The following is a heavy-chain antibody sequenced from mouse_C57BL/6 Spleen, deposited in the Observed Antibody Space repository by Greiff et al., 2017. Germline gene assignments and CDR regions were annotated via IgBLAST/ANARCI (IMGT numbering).Heavy chain of an antibody. CDR3: AGVSVVADCAVGY. D-gene: IGHD1-1*01. J-gene: IGHJ4*01. CDR1: ASTTTTTY. Sequence: EVHLQQSVAELVRPGASVKLSCTASASTTTTTYMHWVKQRPEQCLEWIGMIDPATGHTKFDPKFQGKACLTADPPSNPAYLQLSSLTSEGTVIYDYAGVSVVADCAVGYWGQGTSVTGSS. V-gene: IGHV14-3*01. CDR2: IDPATGHT.